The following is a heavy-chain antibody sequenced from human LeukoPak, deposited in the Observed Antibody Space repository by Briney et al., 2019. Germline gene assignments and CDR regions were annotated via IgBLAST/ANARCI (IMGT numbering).Heavy chain of an antibody. CDR2: INHSGST. D-gene: IGHD5-24*01. CDR3: AREPLDGYNDY. Sequence: SETLSLTCAVYGGSFSGYYCSWIRQPPGKGLEWIGEINHSGSTNYDSSLKSRVTISVDTSKNQFSLKLSSVTAADTAVYYCAREPLDGYNDYWGQGTLVTVSS. J-gene: IGHJ4*02. CDR1: GGSFSGYY. V-gene: IGHV4-34*01.